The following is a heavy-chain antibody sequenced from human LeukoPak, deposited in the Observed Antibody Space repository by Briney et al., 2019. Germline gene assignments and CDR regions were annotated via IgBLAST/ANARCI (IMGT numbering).Heavy chain of an antibody. CDR2: IYYSGST. D-gene: IGHD3-10*01. CDR1: GGSISTYY. Sequence: SETLSLTCTVSGGSISTYYWSWIRQPPGKGLEWIGYIYYSGSTNHNPSLKSRVTISVDTSKNQFSLKLSSVTAADTAVYYCARQSFGFGEFYWFDPWGQGTLVTVSS. J-gene: IGHJ5*02. CDR3: ARQSFGFGEFYWFDP. V-gene: IGHV4-59*08.